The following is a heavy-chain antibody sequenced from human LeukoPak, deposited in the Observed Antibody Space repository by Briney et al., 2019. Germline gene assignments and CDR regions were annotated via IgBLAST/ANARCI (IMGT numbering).Heavy chain of an antibody. CDR1: GYTFTSYY. D-gene: IGHD1-26*01. Sequence: GASVKGSCKASGYTFTSYYMHWVRQAPGQGLEWMGIINPSGGSTNYAQKFQGRVTMTRDMSTSTVYMELSSLRSEDTAVYYCARASWEGAKDYWGQGTLVTVSS. CDR2: INPSGGST. J-gene: IGHJ4*02. CDR3: ARASWEGAKDY. V-gene: IGHV1-46*01.